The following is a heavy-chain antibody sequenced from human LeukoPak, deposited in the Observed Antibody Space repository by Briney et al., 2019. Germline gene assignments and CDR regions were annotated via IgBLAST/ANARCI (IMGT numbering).Heavy chain of an antibody. Sequence: SETLSLTCSVSGGSVSNYYWSWIRQPPGKGLEWIGYIYYSGSTNYNPSLKSRVTISVDTSKNQFSLKLSSVTVADTAVYYCAREERRNWYFDLWGRGTLVTVSS. J-gene: IGHJ2*01. V-gene: IGHV4-59*02. D-gene: IGHD1-1*01. CDR3: AREERRNWYFDL. CDR2: IYYSGST. CDR1: GGSVSNYY.